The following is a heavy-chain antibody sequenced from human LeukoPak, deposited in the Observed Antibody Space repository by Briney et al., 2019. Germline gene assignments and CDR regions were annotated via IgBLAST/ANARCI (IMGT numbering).Heavy chain of an antibody. J-gene: IGHJ4*02. Sequence: SETLSLTCTVSGYSISSGYYWGWIRPPPGKGLEWIGSIYHSGSTYYNPSLKSRVTISVDTSKNQFSLKLSSVTAADTAVYYCARRDDYNYVAYWGQGTLVTVSS. CDR2: IYHSGST. CDR3: ARRDDYNYVAY. V-gene: IGHV4-38-2*02. D-gene: IGHD5-24*01. CDR1: GYSISSGYY.